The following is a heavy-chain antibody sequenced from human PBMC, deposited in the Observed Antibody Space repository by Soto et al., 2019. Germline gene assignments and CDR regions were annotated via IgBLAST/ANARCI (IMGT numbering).Heavy chain of an antibody. V-gene: IGHV3-23*04. D-gene: IGHD3-16*01. CDR2: ISGSGGRT. J-gene: IGHJ3*02. CDR3: AKGGYYSLFDI. CDR1: GFPFSSYA. Sequence: VRLVESGGGVVQPGRSLRLSCAASGFPFSSYAMSWVRQTPGKGLEWVSGISGSGGRTYYADSVKGRFTISRDNSNNTLSLQMHILRVEDTAVYFCAKGGYYSLFDIWGQGTMVTVSA.